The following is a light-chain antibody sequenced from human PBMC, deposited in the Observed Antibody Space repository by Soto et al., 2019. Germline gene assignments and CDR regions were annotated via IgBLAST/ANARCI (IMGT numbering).Light chain of an antibody. V-gene: IGLV1-44*01. CDR1: SSNIGSNT. CDR3: AAWNNSMNGAV. J-gene: IGLJ2*01. Sequence: QSVLTQPPSTSGTPGQWVTISCSGASSNIGSNTVNWYQHLPGTAPKLLIYYNNQRPSGGPDRFSGSRSGTSASLPITGLQSGDDTDYYCAAWNNSMNGAVFGGGTEVTVL. CDR2: YNN.